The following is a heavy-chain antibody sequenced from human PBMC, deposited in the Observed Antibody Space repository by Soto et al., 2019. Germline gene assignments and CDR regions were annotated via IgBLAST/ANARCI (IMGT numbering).Heavy chain of an antibody. V-gene: IGHV3-30*09. J-gene: IGHJ4*02. CDR3: ARMGYMDASPPDY. D-gene: IGHD5-18*01. CDR1: GFTFTTYA. CDR2: ISYDGSTK. Sequence: QVQLVESGGGVVQPGRSLRLSCAASGFTFTTYAMHWVRQAPGQGLEWVAFISYDGSTKYYPESVKGRFAISRDNSKNTLFLLMTSLIVEDTAVYFCARMGYMDASPPDYCGQGTQVTVSS.